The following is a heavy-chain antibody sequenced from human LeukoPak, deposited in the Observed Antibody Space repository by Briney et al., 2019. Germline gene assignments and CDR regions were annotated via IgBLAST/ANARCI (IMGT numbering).Heavy chain of an antibody. D-gene: IGHD1-26*01. CDR1: GFTFSSYA. V-gene: IGHV3-30-3*01. CDR2: ISYDGSNK. CDR3: ARAREWGLLL. J-gene: IGHJ4*02. Sequence: GRSLRLSCAASGFTFSSYAMHWVRQAPGKGLEWVAVISYDGSNKYYADSAKGRFTISRDNSKNTLYLQMNSLRAEDTAVYYCARAREWGLLLWGQGTLVTVSS.